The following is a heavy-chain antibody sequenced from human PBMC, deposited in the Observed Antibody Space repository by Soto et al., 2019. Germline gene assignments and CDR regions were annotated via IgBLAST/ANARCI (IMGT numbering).Heavy chain of an antibody. CDR1: GFISSSYW. D-gene: IGHD2-8*01. CDR2: INRDVSRT. Sequence: EVQLVESGGNVLQPGGSLRLSCAASGFISSSYWMQWVRQAPGKGLVWVSRINRDVSRTDYADSVKGRFAVSRDNAENTVLLRMNSLRADDTAVYYCASGVNGYYYVDYWGQGTLVTVSS. V-gene: IGHV3-74*01. J-gene: IGHJ4*02. CDR3: ASGVNGYYYVDY.